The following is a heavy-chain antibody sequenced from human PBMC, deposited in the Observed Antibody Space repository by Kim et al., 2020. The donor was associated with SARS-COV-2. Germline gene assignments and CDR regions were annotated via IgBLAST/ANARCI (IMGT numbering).Heavy chain of an antibody. V-gene: IGHV1-69*13. J-gene: IGHJ4*02. Sequence: SVKVSCKASGGTFSSYAISWVRQAPGQGLEWMGGIIPIFGTANYAQKFQGRVTITADESTSTAYMELSSLRSEDTAVYYCARVSYYYDSSGYYYGDDFDYWGQGTLVTVSS. CDR3: ARVSYYYDSSGYYYGDDFDY. CDR2: IIPIFGTA. CDR1: GGTFSSYA. D-gene: IGHD3-22*01.